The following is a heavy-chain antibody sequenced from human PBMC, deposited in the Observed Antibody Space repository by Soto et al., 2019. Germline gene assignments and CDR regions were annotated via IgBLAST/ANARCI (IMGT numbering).Heavy chain of an antibody. J-gene: IGHJ5*02. Sequence: QVQLQESGPRLVKPSETLSLTCSVSGAPITSGHPYWTWIRQPPGKGLEWMGYIDYTGRTFYNSSLSSRVASSMNTSKTHYSLKVTSVTAADTAMYYCARDRGDIVVIPDAPGWFDPWGHGTLVTVSS. V-gene: IGHV4-30-4*08. CDR1: GAPITSGHPY. D-gene: IGHD2-21*02. CDR3: ARDRGDIVVIPDAPGWFDP. CDR2: IDYTGRT.